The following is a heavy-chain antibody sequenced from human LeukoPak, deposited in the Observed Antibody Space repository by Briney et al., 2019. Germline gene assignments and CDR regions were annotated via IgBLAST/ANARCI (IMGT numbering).Heavy chain of an antibody. CDR2: INHSGST. CDR1: GGSFSGYY. CDR3: ARHRYCNSSSCYAFDY. Sequence: SETLSLTCAVYGGSFSGYYWSWIRQPPGKGLEWIGEINHSGSTNYNPSLTSLKSRVTISVDTSKNQFSLKLTSVTAADAAVYYCARHRYCNSSSCYAFDYWGQGTLVTVSS. D-gene: IGHD2-2*01. J-gene: IGHJ4*02. V-gene: IGHV4-34*01.